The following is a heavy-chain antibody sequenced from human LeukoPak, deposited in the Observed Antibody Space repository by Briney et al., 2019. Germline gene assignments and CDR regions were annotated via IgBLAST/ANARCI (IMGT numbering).Heavy chain of an antibody. CDR2: ISYDGSSK. V-gene: IGHV3-30*18. Sequence: GGSLRLSCVVSGFSFSSYGMHWVRQAPGKGLEWVAVISYDGSSKYYADSVKGRFTISRDNSKNTLYLQMNSLRAEDTALYYCAKGGAALFDYWGQGTLVTVSS. CDR3: AKGGAALFDY. D-gene: IGHD1-26*01. CDR1: GFSFSSYG. J-gene: IGHJ4*02.